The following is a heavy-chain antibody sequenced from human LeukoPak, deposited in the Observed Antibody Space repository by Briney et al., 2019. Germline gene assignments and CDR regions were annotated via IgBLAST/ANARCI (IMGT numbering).Heavy chain of an antibody. CDR2: VDQDGNNK. Sequence: PGGSLRLSCAASGFTFSSNSMNWVRQAPGKGLEWVANVDQDGNNKNYVESVKGRFTISRDNAKNSLYLQMNSLRAEDTALYYCAKDIESRGNWNDGFDYWGQGTLVTVSS. V-gene: IGHV3-7*03. CDR1: GFTFSSNS. D-gene: IGHD1-1*01. J-gene: IGHJ4*02. CDR3: AKDIESRGNWNDGFDY.